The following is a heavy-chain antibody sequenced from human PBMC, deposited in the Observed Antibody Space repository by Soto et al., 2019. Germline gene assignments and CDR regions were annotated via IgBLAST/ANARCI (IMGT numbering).Heavy chain of an antibody. Sequence: EVQLVESGGGLVQPGGSLRLSCATSGFTFRNYWMNWVRQAPSKGLEWVATIKEDGSEKYYADSLKGRFTISRDNAVSSLYLQVNSPRAEDTAVYYCVRARVDYWGQGTLVTVAS. CDR1: GFTFRNYW. V-gene: IGHV3-7*04. CDR3: VRARVDY. J-gene: IGHJ4*02. CDR2: IKEDGSEK.